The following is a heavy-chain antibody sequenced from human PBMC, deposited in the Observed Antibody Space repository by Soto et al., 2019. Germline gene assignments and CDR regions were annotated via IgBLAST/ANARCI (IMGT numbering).Heavy chain of an antibody. D-gene: IGHD2-2*01. CDR1: GYTFTSYA. J-gene: IGHJ5*01. CDR3: ARAWVVVVPAAKYNWFDS. V-gene: IGHV1-3*01. Sequence: QVQLVQSGAEVKKPGASVKVSCKASGYTFTSYAMHWVRQAPGQRLEWMGWINAGNGNTKYSQKFQGRVTITRDTSASTAYMELSSLRSEDTAVYYCARAWVVVVPAAKYNWFDSWGQGTLVTVSS. CDR2: INAGNGNT.